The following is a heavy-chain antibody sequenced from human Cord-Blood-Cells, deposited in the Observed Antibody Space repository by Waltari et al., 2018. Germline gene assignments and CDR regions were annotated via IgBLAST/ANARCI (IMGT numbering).Heavy chain of an antibody. J-gene: IGHJ5*02. Sequence: QVQLQESGPGLVKPSETLSLPCTVPGSSISSGSYWGRIRPPPGKGLEWIGSIYHSGSTYYNPSLKSRVTISVDTSKNQFSLKLSSVTAADTAVYYCARDLVGGYCSSTSCSEGPWGQGTLVTVSS. CDR1: GSSISSGSY. CDR3: ARDLVGGYCSSTSCSEGP. CDR2: IYHSGST. D-gene: IGHD2-2*01. V-gene: IGHV4-38-2*02.